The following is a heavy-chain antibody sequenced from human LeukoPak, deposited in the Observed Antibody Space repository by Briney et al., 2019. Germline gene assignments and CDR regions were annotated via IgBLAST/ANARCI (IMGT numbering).Heavy chain of an antibody. CDR2: INHSGST. V-gene: IGHV4-34*01. CDR3: ARLTMVRGSTDV. Sequence: SETLSLTCAVYGGSFSGYYWSWICQPPGKGLEWIGEINHSGSTNYNPSLKSRVTISVDTSKNQFSLKLSSVTAADTAVYYCARLTMVRGSTDVWGQGTTVTVSS. J-gene: IGHJ6*02. D-gene: IGHD3-10*01. CDR1: GGSFSGYY.